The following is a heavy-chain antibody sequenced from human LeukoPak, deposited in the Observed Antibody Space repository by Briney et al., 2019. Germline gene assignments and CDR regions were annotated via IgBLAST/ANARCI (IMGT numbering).Heavy chain of an antibody. J-gene: IGHJ5*02. D-gene: IGHD2-15*01. CDR2: IYHSGST. CDR1: GYSISSGYY. Sequence: SETLSLTCTVSGYSISSGYYWGWIRQPPGKGLEWIGSIYHSGSTYCNPSLKSRVTISVDTSKNQFSLKLSSVTAADTAVYYCAREKGDSVVVVAATSNWFDPWGQGTLVTVSS. V-gene: IGHV4-38-2*02. CDR3: AREKGDSVVVVAATSNWFDP.